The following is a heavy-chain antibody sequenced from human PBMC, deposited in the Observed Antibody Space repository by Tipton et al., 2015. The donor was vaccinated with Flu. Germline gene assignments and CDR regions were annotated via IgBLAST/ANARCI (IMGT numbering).Heavy chain of an antibody. V-gene: IGHV4-31*03. CDR3: ARDGVYGPVDY. CDR2: IYYSGST. CDR1: GGSISSGGYY. Sequence: TLSLTCTVSGGSISSGGYYWSWIRQHPGKGLEWIGYIYYSGSTYYNPSLKRRVTISVDTSKNQFSLKLSSVTAADTAVYYCARDGVYGPVDYWGQGTLVTVSS. D-gene: IGHD3-10*01. J-gene: IGHJ4*02.